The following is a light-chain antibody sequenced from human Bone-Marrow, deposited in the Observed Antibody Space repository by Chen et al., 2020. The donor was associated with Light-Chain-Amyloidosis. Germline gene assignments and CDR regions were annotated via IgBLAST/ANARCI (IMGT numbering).Light chain of an antibody. V-gene: IGKV3-11*01. CDR3: QQRSIWPIT. CDR2: DAL. J-gene: IGKJ5*01. CDR1: QSVRSY. Sequence: DIVLTQSPATIALCPGERATLSCRASQSVRSYLAWFQQRPGQAPRLLIYDALDRATGIPARFSGSGSGTDFTLTISSLEPEDFAVYYCQQRSIWPITFGQGTRLEIK.